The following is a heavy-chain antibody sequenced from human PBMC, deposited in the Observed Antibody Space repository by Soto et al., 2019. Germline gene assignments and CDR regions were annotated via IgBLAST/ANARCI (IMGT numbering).Heavy chain of an antibody. V-gene: IGHV1-18*01. D-gene: IGHD3-16*01. Sequence: GASVKVSCRASGYSFTGYGIAWALQAPGQGLEWMGWINTYNGNTNYAQNLQGRVTLTTDTSTSTAYMELTSLRSNDTAIYYCAMVDVYVTPSPQDVWGQGTTVTVSS. CDR1: GYSFTGYG. J-gene: IGHJ6*02. CDR2: INTYNGNT. CDR3: AMVDVYVTPSPQDV.